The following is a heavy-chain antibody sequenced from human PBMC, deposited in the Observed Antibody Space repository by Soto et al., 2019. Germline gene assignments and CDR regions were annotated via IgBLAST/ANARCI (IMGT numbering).Heavy chain of an antibody. V-gene: IGHV4-31*03. D-gene: IGHD4-17*01. CDR3: ARGPSYGDRYPIYYYYGMDV. Sequence: QVQLQESGPGLVKPSQTLSLTCTVSGGSISSGGYYWSWIRQHPGKGLEWIGYIYYSGSTYYNPSXXXRVTISVDPSXXQXAXXLSSVTAADTAVYYCARGPSYGDRYPIYYYYGMDVWGQGTTVTVSS. CDR2: IYYSGST. CDR1: GGSISSGGYY. J-gene: IGHJ6*02.